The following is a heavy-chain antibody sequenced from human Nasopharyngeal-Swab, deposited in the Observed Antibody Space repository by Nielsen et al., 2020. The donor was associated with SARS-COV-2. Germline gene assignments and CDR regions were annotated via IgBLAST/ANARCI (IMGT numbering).Heavy chain of an antibody. CDR3: ARGSIRGIIISDFDY. V-gene: IGHV3-11*05. Sequence: GESLKISCAASGFTFSDYYMSWIRQAPGKGREWVSYISSSSSYTNYADSVKGRFPLSRDPAPPSLYLQMTLLRADDTAVYYCARGSIRGIIISDFDYWGQGT. CDR2: ISSSSSYT. CDR1: GFTFSDYY. J-gene: IGHJ4*02. D-gene: IGHD3-10*01.